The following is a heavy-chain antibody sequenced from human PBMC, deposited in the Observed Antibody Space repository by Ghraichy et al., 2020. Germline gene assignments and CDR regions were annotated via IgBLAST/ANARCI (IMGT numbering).Heavy chain of an antibody. V-gene: IGHV3-74*01. CDR2: INSDGSST. CDR1: GFTLSSYW. Sequence: GESLNISCAASGFTLSSYWMHWVRQAPGKGLVWVSRINSDGSSTNYADSVKGRFTISRDNAKNTLYLQMNSLRAEDTAVYYCARVYGSGSYYNLNYYYYYGMDVWGQGTTVTVSS. J-gene: IGHJ6*02. CDR3: ARVYGSGSYYNLNYYYYYGMDV. D-gene: IGHD3-10*01.